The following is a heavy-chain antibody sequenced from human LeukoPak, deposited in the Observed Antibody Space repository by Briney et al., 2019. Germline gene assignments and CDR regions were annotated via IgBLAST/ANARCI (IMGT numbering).Heavy chain of an antibody. CDR3: AEDRDIYYDSSGYRQNDAFDI. Sequence: GGSLRLSCAASGFTFSSYGMHWVRQAPGKGLDWVAVIWYDGSNKYYADSVKGRFTISRDNSKNTVYLQMNSLRAEDTAVYYCAEDRDIYYDSSGYRQNDAFDIWGQGTMVTVSS. CDR1: GFTFSSYG. V-gene: IGHV3-33*06. J-gene: IGHJ3*02. CDR2: IWYDGSNK. D-gene: IGHD3-22*01.